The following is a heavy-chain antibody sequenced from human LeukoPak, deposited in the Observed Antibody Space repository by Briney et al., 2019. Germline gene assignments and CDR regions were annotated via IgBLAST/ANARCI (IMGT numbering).Heavy chain of an antibody. Sequence: SETLSLTCTVSGGSIGSYYWSWIRQPAGKGLEWIGRVYNSGSTNYNPSLKSRVTMSVDTSKNQFSLRLSSVTAADTAVYYCARNYVWGSYRQPYYFDYWGQGTLVTVSS. CDR3: ARNYVWGSYRQPYYFDY. CDR2: VYNSGST. D-gene: IGHD3-16*02. V-gene: IGHV4-4*07. J-gene: IGHJ4*02. CDR1: GGSIGSYY.